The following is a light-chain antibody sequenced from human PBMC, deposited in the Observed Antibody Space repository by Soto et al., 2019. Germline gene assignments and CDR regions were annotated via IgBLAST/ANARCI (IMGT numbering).Light chain of an antibody. CDR2: GAS. V-gene: IGKV3-20*01. Sequence: EIVLTQSPGTLSLSPGERATLSCRASQSVSSTYLAWYQQKPGQAPRLLIYGASSRATGIPDRFSGGGSGTDFTRTISRLEAEDFAVYYCQQYGSSPRTFGQGTKVEIK. CDR3: QQYGSSPRT. CDR1: QSVSSTY. J-gene: IGKJ1*01.